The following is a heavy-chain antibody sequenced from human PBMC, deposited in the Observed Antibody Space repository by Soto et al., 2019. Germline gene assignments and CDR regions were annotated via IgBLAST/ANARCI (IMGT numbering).Heavy chain of an antibody. CDR3: ARDWATMVRGVTIHGTPFDY. CDR2: ISSSSSTI. CDR1: GCTFSSYS. Sequence: SLRISCAAGGCTFSSYSMNWVRQAPGKGLEWVSYISSSSSTIYYADSVKGRFTISRDNAKNSLYLQMNSLRDEDTAVYYCARDWATMVRGVTIHGTPFDYWGQGTLVTVSS. J-gene: IGHJ4*02. D-gene: IGHD3-10*01. V-gene: IGHV3-48*02.